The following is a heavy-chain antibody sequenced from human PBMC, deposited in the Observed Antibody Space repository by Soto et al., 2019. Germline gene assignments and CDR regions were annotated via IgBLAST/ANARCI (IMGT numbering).Heavy chain of an antibody. CDR1: GYTFTTSA. CDR2: INAGNGDA. CDR3: ARLMSRFDP. J-gene: IGHJ5*02. Sequence: ASVKVSCKASGYTFTTSAIHWVRQAPGQRLEWMGWINAGNGDAKYSQKFQGRLTLTRDTSANTAYMQLSSLTSEDTAVYYCARLMSRFDPWGQGTLVTVSS. V-gene: IGHV1-3*01.